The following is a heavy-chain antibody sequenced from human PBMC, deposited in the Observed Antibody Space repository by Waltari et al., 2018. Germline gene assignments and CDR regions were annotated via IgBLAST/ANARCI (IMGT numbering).Heavy chain of an antibody. CDR2: ISGDCRYV. CDR1: GFTLSYYS. Sequence: EMQLVESGGGLVKPGESLRLSCAASGFTLSYYSMNWVRQRPGKGLELVASISGDCRYVDYADAVKGRLTVSSDKANNVLFLQVSSRTVEDTAVYYCARDSGGTIFGVGNWFDPWGQGTLVSVSS. J-gene: IGHJ5*02. CDR3: ARDSGGTIFGVGNWFDP. D-gene: IGHD3-3*01. V-gene: IGHV3-21*02.